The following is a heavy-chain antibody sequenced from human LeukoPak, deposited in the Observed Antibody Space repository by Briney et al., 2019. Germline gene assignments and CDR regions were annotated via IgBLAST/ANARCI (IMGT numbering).Heavy chain of an antibody. CDR1: GGTFSSYA. Sequence: SVKVSCKASGGTFSSYAISWVRQAPGQGLEWMGGIIPIFGTANYAQKFQGRVTITADESTSTAYMELSSLRSEDTAVYYCARGGLWNGYYYYYMDVWGKGTTVTVSS. V-gene: IGHV1-69*13. J-gene: IGHJ6*03. CDR2: IIPIFGTA. D-gene: IGHD1-1*01. CDR3: ARGGLWNGYYYYYMDV.